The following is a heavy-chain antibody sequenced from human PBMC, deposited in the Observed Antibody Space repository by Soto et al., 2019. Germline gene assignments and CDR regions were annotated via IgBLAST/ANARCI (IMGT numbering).Heavy chain of an antibody. CDR2: IKQDGSEK. CDR1: GFTFSSYW. J-gene: IGHJ4*02. Sequence: RLSCAASGFTFSSYWMSWVRQAPGKGLEWVANIKQDGSEKYYVDSVKGRFTISRDNAKNSLYLQMNSLRAEDTAVYYCARDPNYYDSSGYSDYGYWGQGTLVTVSS. V-gene: IGHV3-7*01. D-gene: IGHD3-22*01. CDR3: ARDPNYYDSSGYSDYGY.